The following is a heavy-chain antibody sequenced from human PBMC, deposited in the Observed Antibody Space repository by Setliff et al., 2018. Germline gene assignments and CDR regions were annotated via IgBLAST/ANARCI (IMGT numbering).Heavy chain of an antibody. J-gene: IGHJ4*02. CDR3: ARDGAYCSGGSCYSFDY. D-gene: IGHD2-15*01. Sequence: GASVKVSCKASGGTFSSYTITWVRQAPGQGLEWMGGIIPIFDTRNYAQKFQGRVNITADESTSTAYMELSSLRSEDTAVYYCARDGAYCSGGSCYSFDYWGQGTPVTVSS. V-gene: IGHV1-69*13. CDR2: IIPIFDTR. CDR1: GGTFSSYT.